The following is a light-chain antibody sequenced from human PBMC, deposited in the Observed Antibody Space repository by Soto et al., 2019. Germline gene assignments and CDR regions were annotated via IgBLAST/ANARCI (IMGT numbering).Light chain of an antibody. J-gene: IGKJ2*02. V-gene: IGKV3-20*01. Sequence: EIVLTQSPGTLSLSPGERATLSCRASQSVSSSYLAWYQQKPGQAPRLLIYGASSRATGIPDRFSGSGSGTDFTLTISRLEPEDFAVYYCQQYGSSPLIIGGSTFGQGTKLEIK. CDR2: GAS. CDR1: QSVSSSY. CDR3: QQYGSSPLIIGGST.